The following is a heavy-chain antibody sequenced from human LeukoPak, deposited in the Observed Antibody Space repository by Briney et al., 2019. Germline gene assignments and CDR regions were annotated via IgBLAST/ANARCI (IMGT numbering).Heavy chain of an antibody. V-gene: IGHV3-53*01. Sequence: GGSLRLSCAASGFTFSSNYMSWVRQAPGKGLEWVAVIYSGGNTYYTDSVKGRFTISRDNAKNSLYLQMNSLRVEDTAVYYCGRSPDGVDNWGQGTLVTVSS. CDR2: IYSGGNT. J-gene: IGHJ4*02. CDR3: GRSPDGVDN. CDR1: GFTFSSNY. D-gene: IGHD3-10*01.